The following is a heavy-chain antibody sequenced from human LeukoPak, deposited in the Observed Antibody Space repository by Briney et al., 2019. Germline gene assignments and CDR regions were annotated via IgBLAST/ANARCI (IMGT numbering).Heavy chain of an antibody. D-gene: IGHD1-1*01. CDR1: GGSISSSSYY. CDR2: IYYSGST. J-gene: IGHJ5*02. V-gene: IGHV4-39*01. CDR3: ARLEDYNWFDP. Sequence: PSETLSLTCTVSGGSISSSSYYWSWIRQPPGKGLEWIGSIYYSGSTYYNPSLKSRVTISVDTSKNQFSLKLSSVTAADTAVYYCARLEDYNWFDPWGQGTLVTVSS.